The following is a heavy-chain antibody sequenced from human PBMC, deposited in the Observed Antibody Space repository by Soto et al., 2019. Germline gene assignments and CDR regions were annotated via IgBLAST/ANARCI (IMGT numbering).Heavy chain of an antibody. CDR3: AKDYRVDTAMVRSGGGTNPYFDY. J-gene: IGHJ4*02. D-gene: IGHD5-18*01. CDR2: ISGSGGST. CDR1: GFTFCSYA. Sequence: PGGSLRLSCAASGFTFCSYAMSWVRQAPGKGLEWVSAISGSGGSTYYADSVKGRFTISRDNSKNTLYLQMNSLRAEDTAVYYCAKDYRVDTAMVRSGGGTNPYFDYWGQGTLVTVSS. V-gene: IGHV3-23*01.